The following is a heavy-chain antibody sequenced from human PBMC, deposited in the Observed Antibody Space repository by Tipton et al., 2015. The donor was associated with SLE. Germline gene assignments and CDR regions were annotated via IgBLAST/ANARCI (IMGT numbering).Heavy chain of an antibody. CDR3: TNLRSSTEPDD. CDR1: GFTFGDYA. Sequence: SLRLSCTASGFTFGDYAMSWVRQAPGKGLEWVGFIRSKAYGGTTEYAASVKGRFTISRDDSKSIAYLQMNILKTEDTAVYYCTNLRSSTEPDDWGQGALVTVSS. V-gene: IGHV3-49*04. D-gene: IGHD1-14*01. CDR2: IRSKAYGGTT. J-gene: IGHJ4*02.